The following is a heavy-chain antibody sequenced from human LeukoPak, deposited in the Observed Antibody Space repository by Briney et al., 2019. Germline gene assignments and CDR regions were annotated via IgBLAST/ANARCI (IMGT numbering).Heavy chain of an antibody. CDR2: INPNSGGT. D-gene: IGHD6-19*01. CDR1: GYTFTGYY. Sequence: ASVKVSCKASGYTFTGYYMHWVRQAPGQGLEWMGRINPNSGGTNYAQKFQGWVTMTRDTSISTAYMELSRLRSDDTAVYYCARVSHQWLVGFDYWGQGTLVTVSS. J-gene: IGHJ4*02. V-gene: IGHV1-2*04. CDR3: ARVSHQWLVGFDY.